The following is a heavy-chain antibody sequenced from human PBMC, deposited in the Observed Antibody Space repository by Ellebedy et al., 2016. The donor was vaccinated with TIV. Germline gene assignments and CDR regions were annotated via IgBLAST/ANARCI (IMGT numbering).Heavy chain of an antibody. CDR3: AGFLSAKPLAAAGTHPFDY. Sequence: SVKVSCXASGGTFSSYAISWVRQAPGQGLEWMGGIIPIFGTANYAQKFQGRVTITADESTSTAYMELSSLRSEDTAVYYCAGFLSAKPLAAAGTHPFDYWGQGTLVTVSS. CDR1: GGTFSSYA. J-gene: IGHJ4*02. CDR2: IIPIFGTA. V-gene: IGHV1-69*13. D-gene: IGHD6-13*01.